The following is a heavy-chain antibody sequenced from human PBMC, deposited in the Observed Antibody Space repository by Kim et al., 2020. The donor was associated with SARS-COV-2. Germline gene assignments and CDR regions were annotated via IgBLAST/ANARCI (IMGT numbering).Heavy chain of an antibody. CDR1: GFSLTTTGVG. CDR2: ISWEDDK. Sequence: SGPTLVKPTQTLTVTCTFSGFSLTTTGVGVAWIRQPPGKALEWLALISWEDDKRYSPSLKGRLTITKDASKNQVVLTLTNMEPVDTATYYCAHGADSRNSPYFGLDVWGRGTMVTVSS. CDR3: AHGADSRNSPYFGLDV. D-gene: IGHD2-15*01. J-gene: IGHJ6*02. V-gene: IGHV2-5*02.